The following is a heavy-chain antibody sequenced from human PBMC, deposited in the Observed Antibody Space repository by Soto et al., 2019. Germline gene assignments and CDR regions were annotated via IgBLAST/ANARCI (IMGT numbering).Heavy chain of an antibody. CDR1: GFTCSSYS. CDR3: ARDPATMVRGVNDY. D-gene: IGHD3-10*01. CDR2: ISSSSSYI. V-gene: IGHV3-21*01. Sequence: GGSLRLSCAASGFTCSSYSMNWVRQAPGKGLEWVSSISSSSSYIYYADSVKGRFTISRDNAKNSLYLQMNSLRAEDTAVYYCARDPATMVRGVNDYWGQGTLVTVSS. J-gene: IGHJ4*02.